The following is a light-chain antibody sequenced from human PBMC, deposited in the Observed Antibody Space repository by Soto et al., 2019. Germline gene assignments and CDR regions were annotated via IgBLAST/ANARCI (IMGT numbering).Light chain of an antibody. CDR2: ATS. J-gene: IGKJ1*01. CDR1: QSVSIRH. Sequence: IVLTQSPGTLSLSPGEGATLSYRTSQSVSIRHLAWYQQRPGQAPRLLIYATSDRATGTPDRFSGSGSGTDFTLTITSLEPEDFAVYYCQQYGTSWTFGQGTKVEI. CDR3: QQYGTSWT. V-gene: IGKV3-20*01.